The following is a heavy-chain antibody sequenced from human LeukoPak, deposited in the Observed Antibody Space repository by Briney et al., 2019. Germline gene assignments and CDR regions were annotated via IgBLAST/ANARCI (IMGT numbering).Heavy chain of an antibody. CDR2: IHPSGGSA. V-gene: IGHV1-46*01. CDR3: PRHFVNYYETSGNAFDI. J-gene: IGHJ3*02. CDR1: GYTFTSYY. D-gene: IGHD3-22*01. Sequence: ASVKVSCKASGYTFTSYYVHWVRQAPGQGLEWMGVIHPSGGSARSAQRFQGRLSLTRDTSTSTVYMELSRLTSQEMSVYCCPRHFVNYYETSGNAFDIWGQGTVVTV.